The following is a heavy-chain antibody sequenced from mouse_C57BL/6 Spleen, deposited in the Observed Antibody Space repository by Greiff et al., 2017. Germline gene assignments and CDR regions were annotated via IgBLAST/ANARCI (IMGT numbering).Heavy chain of an antibody. CDR1: GFSLSTSGMG. CDR2: IYWDDDK. Sequence: QVTLKVSGPGISQSSQTLSLTCYFSGFSLSTSGMGVSWIRKPSGKGLEWLAYIYWDDDKRYNPSLKSRLTISKDTSRNPVFLKNTSVDTADTATDYCARRGRVDKVYFDYWGQGATLTV. V-gene: IGHV8-12*01. CDR3: ARRGRVDKVYFDY. J-gene: IGHJ2*01.